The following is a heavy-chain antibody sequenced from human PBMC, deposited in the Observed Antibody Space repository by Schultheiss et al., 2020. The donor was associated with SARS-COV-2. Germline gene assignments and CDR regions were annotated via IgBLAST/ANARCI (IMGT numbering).Heavy chain of an antibody. CDR3: AKFDAVAGGY. CDR1: GFTFSSYA. Sequence: GGSLRLSCAASGFTFSSYAMSWVRQAPGKGLEWVSAIIAGGGNTYYADSVKGRFTISRDNSKNTLYLQMNSLRAEDTAVYYCAKFDAVAGGYWGQGTLVTVSS. V-gene: IGHV3-23*01. J-gene: IGHJ4*02. D-gene: IGHD6-19*01. CDR2: IIAGGGNT.